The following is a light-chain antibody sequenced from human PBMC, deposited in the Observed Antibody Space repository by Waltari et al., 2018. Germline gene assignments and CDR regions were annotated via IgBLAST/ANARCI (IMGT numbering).Light chain of an antibody. J-gene: IGLJ2*01. Sequence: QSPPTLPSSVSGSLGKSNDIHRIGTSGDVGNYNLASCYTHHQCKASNLTINGYQQHPSKAPKLIIYGVNNRPSGVSNRFSGSKSGNTASLTISGLQGEDESIYFCSSYAAYNTVIFGGGTKVTV. V-gene: IGLV2-23*02. CDR1: SGDVGNYNL. CDR3: SSYAAYNTVI. CDR2: GVN.